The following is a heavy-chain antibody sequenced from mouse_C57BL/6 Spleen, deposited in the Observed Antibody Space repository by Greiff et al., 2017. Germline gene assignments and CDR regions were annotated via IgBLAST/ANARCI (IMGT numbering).Heavy chain of an antibody. J-gene: IGHJ2*01. D-gene: IGHD4-1*01. CDR3: VRDWAYDD. CDR1: GYTFTSYW. CDR2: IYPGSGST. V-gene: IGHV1-55*01. Sequence: QVQLQQPGAELAKPGASVKMSCKASGYTFTSYWITWVKQRPGQGLEWIGDIYPGSGSTNYNEKFQSKATLTVDTSSSTAYMQLSSLTSEDSSVYYCVRDWAYDDWGQGATLTVSS.